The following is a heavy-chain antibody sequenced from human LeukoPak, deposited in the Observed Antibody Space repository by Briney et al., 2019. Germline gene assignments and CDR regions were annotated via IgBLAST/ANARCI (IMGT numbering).Heavy chain of an antibody. CDR2: ISYDGSNK. D-gene: IGHD5-18*01. Sequence: GGSLRLSCAASGFTFSSYAMHWVRQAPGKGLEWVALISYDGSNKYYADSVKGRFTISRDNSKNTLYLQMNSLRTEDTAVYYCARDLRTGYSYGYLLDYWGQGTLVTVSS. CDR3: ARDLRTGYSYGYLLDY. V-gene: IGHV3-30*04. CDR1: GFTFSSYA. J-gene: IGHJ4*02.